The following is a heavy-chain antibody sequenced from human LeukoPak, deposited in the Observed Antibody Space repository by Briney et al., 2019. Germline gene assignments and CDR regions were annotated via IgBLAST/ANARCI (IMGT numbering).Heavy chain of an antibody. D-gene: IGHD3-22*01. CDR3: AKDFSDYYDSSGPLDY. V-gene: IGHV3-9*03. CDR1: GFTFDDYA. Sequence: GRSLRLSCAASGFTFDDYAMHWVRQAPGKGLEWVSGISWNNGSIGYADSVKGRFTISKDNAKNSLYLQMNSLRAEDMALYYCAKDFSDYYDSSGPLDYWGQGTLVTVSS. CDR2: ISWNNGSI. J-gene: IGHJ4*02.